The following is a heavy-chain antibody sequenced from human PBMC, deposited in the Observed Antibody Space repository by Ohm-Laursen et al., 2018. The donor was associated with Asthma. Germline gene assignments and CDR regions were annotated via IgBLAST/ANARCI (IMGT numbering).Heavy chain of an antibody. J-gene: IGHJ3*02. CDR3: AKDPREMATMSAAFDI. CDR1: GFTFSSYA. D-gene: IGHD5-24*01. Sequence: SLRLSCAASGFTFSSYAMSWVRQAPGKGLEWVSAISGSGGSTYYADSVKGRFTISRDNSKNTLYLQMNSLRAEDTAVYYCAKDPREMATMSAAFDIWGLGTMVTVSS. V-gene: IGHV3-23*01. CDR2: ISGSGGST.